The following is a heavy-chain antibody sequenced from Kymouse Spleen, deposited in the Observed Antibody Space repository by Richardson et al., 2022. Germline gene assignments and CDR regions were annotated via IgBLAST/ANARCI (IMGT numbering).Heavy chain of an antibody. CDR2: IYYSGST. V-gene: IGHV4-39*01. D-gene: IGHD2-2*02. CDR3: ARHEAFIVVVPAAINWFDP. Sequence: QLQLQESGPGLVKPSETLSLTCTVSGGSISSSSYYWGWIRQPPGKGLEWIGSIYYSGSTYYNPSLKSRVTISVDTSKNQFSLKLSSVTAADTAVYYCARHEAFIVVVPAAINWFDPWGQGTLVTVSS. J-gene: IGHJ5*02. CDR1: GGSISSSSYY.